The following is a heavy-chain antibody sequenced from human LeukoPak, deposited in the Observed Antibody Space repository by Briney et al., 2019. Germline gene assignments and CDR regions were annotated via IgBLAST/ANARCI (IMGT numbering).Heavy chain of an antibody. CDR3: ARGGLVVVVAATPSTTPGLLHWLDP. CDR1: GYTSTSYG. CDR2: ISAYNGNT. D-gene: IGHD2-15*01. V-gene: IGHV1-18*01. Sequence: ASVKVSCKASGYTSTSYGISWVRQAPGQGLEWMGWISAYNGNTKYAQKVLGRVTMTTDTSTSTAYMELRSLRSDDTAVYYCARGGLVVVVAATPSTTPGLLHWLDPWGQGTLVSVSS. J-gene: IGHJ5*02.